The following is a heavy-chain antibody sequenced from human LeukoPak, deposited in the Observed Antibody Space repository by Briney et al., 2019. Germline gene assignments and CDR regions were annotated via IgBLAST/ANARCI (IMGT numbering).Heavy chain of an antibody. J-gene: IGHJ3*02. CDR1: GDSVSSNSAA. CDR3: ARELYCGGDCYRAFDI. V-gene: IGHV6-1*01. Sequence: SQTLSLTCAISGDSVSSNSAAWNWIRQSPSRGLEWLGRTYYRSKWYNDYAVSVKSRITINPDTSKNQFSLQLNSVTPEDTAVYYCARELYCGGDCYRAFDIRGQGTMVTVSS. CDR2: TYYRSKWYN. D-gene: IGHD2-21*02.